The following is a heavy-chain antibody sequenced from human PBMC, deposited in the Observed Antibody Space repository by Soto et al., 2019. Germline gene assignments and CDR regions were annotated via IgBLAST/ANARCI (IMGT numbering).Heavy chain of an antibody. CDR2: ITSGGGST. CDR1: GFFFSSYA. D-gene: IGHD6-13*01. J-gene: IGHJ5*02. CDR3: ATSHPYSPTPEWFDP. Sequence: GGSLRLSCAASGFFFSSYAMGWVRQAPGKGLEWVSSITSGGGSTYYADSVKGRFTVSRDNSQNTMYLQMNSLRVEDTAVYYCATSHPYSPTPEWFDPWGQGTLVTVSS. V-gene: IGHV3-23*01.